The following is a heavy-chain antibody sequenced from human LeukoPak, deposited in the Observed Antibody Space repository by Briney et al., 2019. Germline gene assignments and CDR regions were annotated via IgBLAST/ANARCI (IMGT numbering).Heavy chain of an antibody. CDR3: AGHDYGGLVDY. CDR1: GGSFSGYY. D-gene: IGHD4-23*01. CDR2: INHSGST. J-gene: IGHJ4*02. Sequence: SETLSLTCAVYGGSFSGYYWSWIRQPPGKGLEWIGEINHSGSTNYNPSLKSRVTISVDTSKNQLSLKLSSVTAADTAVYYCAGHDYGGLVDYWGQGTLVTVSS. V-gene: IGHV4-34*01.